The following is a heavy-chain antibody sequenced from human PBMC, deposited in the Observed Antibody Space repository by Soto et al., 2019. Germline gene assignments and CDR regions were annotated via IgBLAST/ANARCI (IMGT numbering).Heavy chain of an antibody. V-gene: IGHV3-33*01. D-gene: IGHD3-22*01. J-gene: IGHJ4*02. CDR3: ARVAEYYDGSGTLGY. Sequence: QVQLVESGGGVVQPGRSLRLSCAASGFTFSSYGMHWVRQAPGKGLEWVAVIWYDGSNKYYADSVKGRFTISRDNSKNALYLQMNSLRAEDTAVYYCARVAEYYDGSGTLGYWGQGTLVTVSS. CDR1: GFTFSSYG. CDR2: IWYDGSNK.